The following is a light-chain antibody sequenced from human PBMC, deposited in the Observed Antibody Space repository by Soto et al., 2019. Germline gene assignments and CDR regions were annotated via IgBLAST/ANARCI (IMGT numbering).Light chain of an antibody. V-gene: IGKV3-20*01. J-gene: IGKJ2*01. CDR1: QSLSFSH. Sequence: EIVLTQSPGSLSLSPGERATLSCRASQSLSFSHLAWYQRMPGQAPRLLISGASIRATGIPDRFSGSGSGTDFTLTISRLEPHDFAVYYCQHYGTSPYTFGQGTKLEIK. CDR2: GAS. CDR3: QHYGTSPYT.